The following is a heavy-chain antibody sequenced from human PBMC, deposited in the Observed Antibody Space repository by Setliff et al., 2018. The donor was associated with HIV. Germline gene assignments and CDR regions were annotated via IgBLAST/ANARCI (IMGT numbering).Heavy chain of an antibody. D-gene: IGHD2-2*01. Sequence: ASVKVSCKASGYTFTSDYIHWVRQAPGQGLEWMGRIIPILGTANYAQNFQGRLTITADKSTSTTHMELSSLRSEDTAIYYCARDRVPYSSSPSALDPWGQGTQVTVSS. V-gene: IGHV1-69*08. CDR2: IIPILGTA. J-gene: IGHJ5*02. CDR1: GYTFTSDY. CDR3: ARDRVPYSSSPSALDP.